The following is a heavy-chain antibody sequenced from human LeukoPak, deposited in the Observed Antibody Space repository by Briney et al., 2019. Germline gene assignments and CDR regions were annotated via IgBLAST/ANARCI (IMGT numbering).Heavy chain of an antibody. CDR3: ARVIAAAGAPFYYYYGMDV. D-gene: IGHD6-13*01. CDR2: MNPNSGNT. CDR1: GGTFSSYA. V-gene: IGHV1-8*02. Sequence: ASVKVSCKASGGTFSSYAISWVRQAPGQGLEWMGWMNPNSGNTGYAQKFQGRVTMTRNTSISTAYMELSSLRSEDTAVYYCARVIAAAGAPFYYYYGMDVWGQGTTVTVSS. J-gene: IGHJ6*02.